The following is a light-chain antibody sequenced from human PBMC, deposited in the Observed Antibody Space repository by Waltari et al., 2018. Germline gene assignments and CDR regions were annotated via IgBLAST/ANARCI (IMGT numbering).Light chain of an antibody. CDR1: SRDVGSYTL. CDR2: EGS. CDR3: CSYAGFSTYV. J-gene: IGLJ1*01. V-gene: IGLV2-23*01. Sequence: QSVLTQPASVSGSPGQSSTISCTGTSRDVGSYTLVSWYQQHPGKAPKLMIYEGSKRPSGVSNRFSGSKSGNTASLTIFGLQAEDEANYYCCSYAGFSTYVFGTGTKVTVL.